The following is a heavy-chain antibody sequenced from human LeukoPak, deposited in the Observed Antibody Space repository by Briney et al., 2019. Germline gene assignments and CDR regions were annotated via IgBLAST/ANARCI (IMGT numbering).Heavy chain of an antibody. CDR3: ARDQKDSSGYYLGGADY. CDR2: IYSGGST. J-gene: IGHJ4*02. V-gene: IGHV3-53*01. Sequence: GGSLRLSCAASGFTVSSNYMSWVRQAPGKGLEWVSVIYSGGSTYYADSVKGRFTISRDNSKNTLYLQMNSLRAEDTAVYYCARDQKDSSGYYLGGADYWGQGPWSPSPQ. D-gene: IGHD3-22*01. CDR1: GFTVSSNY.